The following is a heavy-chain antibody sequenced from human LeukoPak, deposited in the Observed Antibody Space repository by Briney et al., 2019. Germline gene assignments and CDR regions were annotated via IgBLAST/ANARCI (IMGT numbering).Heavy chain of an antibody. D-gene: IGHD3-3*01. CDR1: GYTFTSYG. CDR2: ISAYNGNT. V-gene: IGHV1-18*01. J-gene: IGHJ5*02. CDR3: ARDHYDFWSGYPVSFGP. Sequence: ASVKVSCKASGYTFTSYGISWLRQAPGQRLEWMGWISAYNGNTNYAQKLQGRVTMTTDTSTSTAYMELRSLRSDDTAVYYCARDHYDFWSGYPVSFGPWGQGTLVTVSS.